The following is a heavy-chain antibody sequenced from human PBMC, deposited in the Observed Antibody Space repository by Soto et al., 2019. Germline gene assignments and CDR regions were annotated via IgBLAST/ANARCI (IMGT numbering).Heavy chain of an antibody. D-gene: IGHD2-8*01. Sequence: GASVKVSCKASGYSFTDYHIHWVRQAPGQGLEWLGRINPKSGGTSTAQKFQGWVTMTTDTSISTASMELARLTSDDTAIYYCARGDSTDCSNGVCSFFYNHDMDVWGQGTTVTVSS. CDR3: ARGDSTDCSNGVCSFFYNHDMDV. V-gene: IGHV1-2*04. J-gene: IGHJ6*02. CDR2: INPKSGGT. CDR1: GYSFTDYH.